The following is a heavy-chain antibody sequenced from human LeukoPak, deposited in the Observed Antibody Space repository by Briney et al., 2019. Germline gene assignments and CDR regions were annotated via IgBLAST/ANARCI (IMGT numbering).Heavy chain of an antibody. J-gene: IGHJ4*02. CDR3: ASTYCGGDCCSG. V-gene: IGHV4-34*01. Sequence: PSETLSLTCAVYGGSFSGYYWSWIRQPPGKGLEWIGEINHSGSTNYNPSLKSRVTISVDTSKNQFSLKLSSVTAADTAVYYCASTYCGGDCCSGWGQGTLVTVSS. CDR2: INHSGST. CDR1: GGSFSGYY. D-gene: IGHD2-21*02.